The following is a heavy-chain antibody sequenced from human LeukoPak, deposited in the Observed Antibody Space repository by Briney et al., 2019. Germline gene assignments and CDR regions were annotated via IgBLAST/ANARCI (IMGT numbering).Heavy chain of an antibody. J-gene: IGHJ3*02. CDR1: GFSFRRFW. D-gene: IGHD1-1*01. CDR2: INGDGDGK. V-gene: IGHV3-7*01. Sequence: GGALRLSCAGSGFSFRRFWMTWVRQAPGRGLEWVANINGDGDGKRYADSVKDRFTISRDNARSLVFLQIHSLRDEDTALYYCARDSSPDSATTYYDALDMWGQGTMVTVSS. CDR3: ARDSSPDSATTYYDALDM.